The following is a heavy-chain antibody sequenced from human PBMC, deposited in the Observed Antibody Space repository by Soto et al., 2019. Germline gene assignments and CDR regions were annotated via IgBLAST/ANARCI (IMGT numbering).Heavy chain of an antibody. J-gene: IGHJ6*03. Sequence: EVQLVESGGGLVPPGGSLRLSCSASGFSISGYALNWVRQAPGKGPEWVSYISSSSSAIDYAGSVKGRFSISRDNGKNSLCLQMNSLRAEDTAVYYCARDLSMGSNCYYYMDVWGKGSTVTVSS. D-gene: IGHD6-6*01. CDR2: ISSSSSAI. CDR3: ARDLSMGSNCYYYMDV. CDR1: GFSISGYA. V-gene: IGHV3-48*01.